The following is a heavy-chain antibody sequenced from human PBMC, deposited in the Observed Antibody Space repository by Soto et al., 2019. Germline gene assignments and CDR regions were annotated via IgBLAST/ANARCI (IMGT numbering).Heavy chain of an antibody. V-gene: IGHV1-18*01. D-gene: IGHD5-12*01. Sequence: QVQLVQSGAEVKKPGASVKVSCKASGYTFTSYAISLVRQAPGQGLEWMGWISAYSGNTNSAQKLQGTVTMTTDTSTSTAYLELRSLRDDATYVYYCARDFRRVVSTIRDWGQGTLVTVSS. CDR1: GYTFTSYA. J-gene: IGHJ4*02. CDR3: ARDFRRVVSTIRD. CDR2: ISAYSGNT.